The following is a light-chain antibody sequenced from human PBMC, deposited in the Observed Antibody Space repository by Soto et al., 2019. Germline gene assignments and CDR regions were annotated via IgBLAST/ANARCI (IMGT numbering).Light chain of an antibody. CDR3: QQYGGSPLT. V-gene: IGKV3-20*01. CDR1: QSVDDDF. CDR2: GAS. J-gene: IGKJ5*01. Sequence: EIVLTQSPGTLSLSSGEWATLSCRANQSVDDDFLAWYQRRPGQAPRLLIYGASTRASGIPQRFSGGGSGTDFTLTISRLEPEDFAVYYCQQYGGSPLTFGQGTRLAIK.